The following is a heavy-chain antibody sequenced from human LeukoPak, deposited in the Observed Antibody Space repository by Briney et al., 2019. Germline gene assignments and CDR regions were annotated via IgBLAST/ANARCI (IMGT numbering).Heavy chain of an antibody. Sequence: GGSLRLSCAASGFTFSDYYMSWIRQAPGKGLEWVSASGSGGSTYYADSVKGRFTISRDNSKNTLYLQMNSLRAEDTAVYYCAKGPRAPYYYDSSGYLNWGQGTLVTVSS. J-gene: IGHJ4*02. D-gene: IGHD3-22*01. CDR2: SGSGGST. V-gene: IGHV3-23*01. CDR1: GFTFSDYY. CDR3: AKGPRAPYYYDSSGYLN.